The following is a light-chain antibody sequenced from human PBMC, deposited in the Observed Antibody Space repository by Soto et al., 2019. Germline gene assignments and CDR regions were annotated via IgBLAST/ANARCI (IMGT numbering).Light chain of an antibody. J-gene: IGKJ1*01. CDR1: QSLSSIY. V-gene: IGKV3-20*01. CDR3: QQYGSPPRT. CDR2: RTS. Sequence: EIVLTQSPGTLSLSPGQGATLSCRASQSLSSIYLAWYQQKPGQAPRLLIYRTSSRATGIPDRFSGSESETGFTLTISRLEPDDSAVYYCQQYGSPPRTFGPGTKVDIK.